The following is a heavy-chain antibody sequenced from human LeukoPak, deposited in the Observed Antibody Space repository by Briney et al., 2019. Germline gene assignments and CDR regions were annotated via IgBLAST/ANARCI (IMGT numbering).Heavy chain of an antibody. CDR2: ISGSGGST. J-gene: IGHJ4*02. V-gene: IGHV3-23*01. D-gene: IGHD1-26*01. CDR3: AKDQNGREQPEAFDY. Sequence: GGSLRLSCEASGLSLSNYPMHWVRQAPGKGLEWVSVISGSGGSTYYADSVKGRFTISRDNSKNTLYLQMNSLRAEDTAVYYCAKDQNGREQPEAFDYWGQGTLVAVSS. CDR1: GLSLSNYP.